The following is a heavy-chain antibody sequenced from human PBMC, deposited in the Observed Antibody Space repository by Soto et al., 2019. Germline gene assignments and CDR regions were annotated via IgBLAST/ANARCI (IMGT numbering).Heavy chain of an antibody. J-gene: IGHJ4*02. V-gene: IGHV4-30-4*01. D-gene: IGHD3-22*01. CDR1: GGSISSGDYY. Sequence: PSETLSLTCTVSGGSISSGDYYWSWIRQPPGKGLEWIGYIYHSGSTYYNPSLKSRVTISVDTSKNQFSLKLSSVAAADTAVYYCARVRVDYYDSSGYYLFDYWGQGTLVTVSS. CDR2: IYHSGST. CDR3: ARVRVDYYDSSGYYLFDY.